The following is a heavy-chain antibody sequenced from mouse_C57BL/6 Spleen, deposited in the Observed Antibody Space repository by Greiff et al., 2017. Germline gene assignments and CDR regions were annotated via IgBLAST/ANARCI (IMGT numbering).Heavy chain of an antibody. CDR2: SRNKATDYTT. V-gene: IGHV7-1*01. J-gene: IGHJ3*01. Sequence: EVKLMESGGGLVQSGRSLRLSCATSGFTFSDFYMEWVRQAPGKGLEWIAVSRNKATDYTTEYSSSGKGRFIVSRDTSPSVLYLQRNALRAEDTAIYYCARDVRRATVPFAYWGQGTLVTVSA. D-gene: IGHD1-1*01. CDR1: GFTFSDFY. CDR3: ARDVRRATVPFAY.